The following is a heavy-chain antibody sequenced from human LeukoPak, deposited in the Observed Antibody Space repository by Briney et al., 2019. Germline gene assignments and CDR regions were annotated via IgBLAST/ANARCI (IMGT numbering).Heavy chain of an antibody. CDR1: GGSISSYY. CDR3: ARHSGGSYVYPFEI. Sequence: PSETLSLTCTVSGGSISSYYWSWIRQPPGKGLEWIGYIYYSGSTNYNPSLKSRVTISVDTSKNQFSLKLSSVTAADTAVYYCARHSGGSYVYPFEIWGQGTVVTVSS. V-gene: IGHV4-59*08. J-gene: IGHJ3*02. CDR2: IYYSGST. D-gene: IGHD2-15*01.